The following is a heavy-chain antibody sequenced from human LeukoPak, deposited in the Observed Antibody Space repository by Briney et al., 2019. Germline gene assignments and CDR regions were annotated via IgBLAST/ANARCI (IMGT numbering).Heavy chain of an antibody. Sequence: SETLSLNCTVSGGSISSSSYYWVWIRQPPGKGLEWIGSIYYSGSTYYNPSLKSRVTISVDTSKNQFSLKLSSVTAADTAVYYCARGAARFDYWGQGTLVTVSS. D-gene: IGHD6-6*01. J-gene: IGHJ4*02. V-gene: IGHV4-39*01. CDR1: GGSISSSSYY. CDR3: ARGAARFDY. CDR2: IYYSGST.